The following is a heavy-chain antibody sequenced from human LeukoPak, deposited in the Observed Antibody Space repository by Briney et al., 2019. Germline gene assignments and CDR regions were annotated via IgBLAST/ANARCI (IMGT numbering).Heavy chain of an antibody. J-gene: IGHJ1*01. D-gene: IGHD6-13*01. CDR1: GYTFTSYY. V-gene: IGHV1-46*01. CDR3: AGEAAAGTHH. Sequence: ASVKVSCMASGYTFTSYYIHWVRQAPGQGLEWMGIINPSGGSTSYAQKFQGRVHMNRDTSTRTVYMELSSLRSEDTAVYYCAGEAAAGTHHWGQGTLVTVSS. CDR2: INPSGGST.